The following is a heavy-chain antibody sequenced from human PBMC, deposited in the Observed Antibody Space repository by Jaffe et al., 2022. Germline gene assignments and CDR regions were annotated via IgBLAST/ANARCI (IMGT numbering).Heavy chain of an antibody. CDR2: ISASGGRP. J-gene: IGHJ4*02. V-gene: IGHV3-23*01. D-gene: IGHD4-17*01. Sequence: EVQLLESGGGLVQPGGSLRLSCAASGFTFSSYAMNWVRQAPGKGLEWVSAISASGGRPYYADSVKGRFTISRDNSKNTLYLQMNSLRAGDTAVYYCAKDSKNTVTSPGDYWGQGTLVTVSS. CDR1: GFTFSSYA. CDR3: AKDSKNTVTSPGDY.